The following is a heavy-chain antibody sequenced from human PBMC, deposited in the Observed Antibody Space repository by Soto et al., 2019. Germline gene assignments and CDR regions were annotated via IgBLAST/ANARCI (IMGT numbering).Heavy chain of an antibody. V-gene: IGHV4-38-2*01. CDR2: IYHSGST. J-gene: IGHJ6*02. CDR1: GYSISSGYY. Sequence: SETLSLTCAVSGYSISSGYYCGCIRQSPGKGLEWIGSIYHSGSTYYNPSPKSRVIISVDTSKNQFSLKLSSVTAADTAVYYCARLAPIAAADGMDVWGQGTTVTVSS. CDR3: ARLAPIAAADGMDV. D-gene: IGHD6-13*01.